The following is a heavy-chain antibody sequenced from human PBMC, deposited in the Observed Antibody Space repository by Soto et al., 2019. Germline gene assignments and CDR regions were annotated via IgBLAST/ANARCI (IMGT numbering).Heavy chain of an antibody. CDR2: IIPKLGSA. J-gene: IGHJ4*02. CDR3: ARGGDGYNISAVY. Sequence: QVQLVQSGAEVKEPGSSVKVSCKASGGGNLRDYRTTWVRRAPGQGLEWMGGIIPKLGSANYAQNFQGRVTVTADDSTNTVYMELRSLRSDDTAVYYRARGGDGYNISAVYWGQGTPVTVSS. CDR1: GGGNLRDYR. D-gene: IGHD2-21*01. V-gene: IGHV1-69*01.